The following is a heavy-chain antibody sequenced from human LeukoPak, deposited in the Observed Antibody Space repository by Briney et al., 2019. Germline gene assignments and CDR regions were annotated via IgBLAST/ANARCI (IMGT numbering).Heavy chain of an antibody. Sequence: AASVKVSCKDSGGTFSIYAISWVRQAPGQGLEWMGGIIPIFGTANYAQKFQGRVTITADESTSTAYIELSSLRSEDTAVYYCARGPGTTFGLDYWGQGTLVTVSS. CDR1: GGTFSIYA. V-gene: IGHV1-69*13. CDR3: ARGPGTTFGLDY. CDR2: IIPIFGTA. J-gene: IGHJ4*02. D-gene: IGHD1-1*01.